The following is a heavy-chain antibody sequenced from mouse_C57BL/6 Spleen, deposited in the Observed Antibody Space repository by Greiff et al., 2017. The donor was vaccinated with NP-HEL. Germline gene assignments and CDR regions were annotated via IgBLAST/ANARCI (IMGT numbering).Heavy chain of an antibody. D-gene: IGHD1-1*01. CDR1: GFTFSDAW. V-gene: IGHV6-6*01. J-gene: IGHJ4*01. CDR3: TRPVVAYYYAMDY. CDR2: IRNKANNHAT. Sequence: EVQLQESGGGLVQPGGSMKLSCAASGFTFSDAWMDWVRQSPEKGLEWVAEIRNKANNHATYYAESVKGRFTISRDDSKSSVYLQMNSLRAEDTGIYYCTRPVVAYYYAMDYWGQGTSVTVSS.